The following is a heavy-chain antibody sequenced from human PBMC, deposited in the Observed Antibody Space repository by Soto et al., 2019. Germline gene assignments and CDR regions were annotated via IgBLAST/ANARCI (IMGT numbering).Heavy chain of an antibody. Sequence: SETLSLTCTVSGGSIISSSYYWVLIRQPPGKGLEWIGSIYYSGSTYYNPSLKSRVTISVDTPKNQFSLKLTSVTAADTAVYYCAKDKITGLFDYWGQGTLVTVSS. D-gene: IGHD2-8*02. CDR2: IYYSGST. V-gene: IGHV4-39*02. CDR3: AKDKITGLFDY. CDR1: GGSIISSSYY. J-gene: IGHJ4*02.